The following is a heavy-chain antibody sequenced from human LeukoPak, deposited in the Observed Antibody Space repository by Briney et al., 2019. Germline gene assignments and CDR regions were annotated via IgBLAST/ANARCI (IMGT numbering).Heavy chain of an antibody. J-gene: IGHJ4*02. V-gene: IGHV3-48*01. Sequence: PGGSLRLSCAASGFTFSSYSTNWVRQAPGKGLEWVSYISSSSSTIYYADSVKGRFTISRDNAKNSLYLQMNSLRAEDTAVYYCAKYYYGSGSPGYWGQGTLVTVSS. CDR3: AKYYYGSGSPGY. CDR1: GFTFSSYS. D-gene: IGHD3-10*01. CDR2: ISSSSSTI.